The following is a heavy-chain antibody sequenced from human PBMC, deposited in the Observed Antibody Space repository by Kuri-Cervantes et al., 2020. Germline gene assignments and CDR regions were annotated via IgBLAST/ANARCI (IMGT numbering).Heavy chain of an antibody. CDR2: ISYDGSNK. CDR1: GFTFSSYG. CDR3: ASRKLWGAFDI. Sequence: GESLKISCAASGFTFSSYGMHWVRQAPGKGLEWVAVISYDGSNKYYADSVKGRFTISRDNSKNTLYLQMNSLRAEDTAVYYCASRKLWGAFDIWGQGTMVTVSS. V-gene: IGHV3-30*03. D-gene: IGHD1-1*01. J-gene: IGHJ3*02.